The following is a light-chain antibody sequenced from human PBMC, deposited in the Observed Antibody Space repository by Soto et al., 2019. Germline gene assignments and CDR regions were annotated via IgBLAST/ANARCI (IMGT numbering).Light chain of an antibody. J-gene: IGLJ2*01. CDR1: SSDVGGYNY. V-gene: IGLV2-14*01. CDR2: DVS. CDR3: SSYTSSSTQV. Sequence: QSALTQPASVSGSPGQSITISCTGTSSDVGGYNYVSWYQQHPGKAPKLMIYDVSNRPSVVSNRFSGSNSGNTASLTISGRQAEDEADYYCSSYTSSSTQVFGGGTKLTVL.